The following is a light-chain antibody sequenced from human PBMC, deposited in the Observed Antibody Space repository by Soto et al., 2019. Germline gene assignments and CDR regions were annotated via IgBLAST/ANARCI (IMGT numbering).Light chain of an antibody. CDR2: DAY. V-gene: IGKV3-11*01. J-gene: IGKJ5*01. Sequence: QSPVTLSLSPGEIATLSFRASQSFRGLLAWYQQKPGQAPRLLIYDAYNRATGIPPRFSGSGSGTDFTLTISSLEPEDPAVYYCQQRHMWPITFGQGTRLEIK. CDR1: QSFRGL. CDR3: QQRHMWPIT.